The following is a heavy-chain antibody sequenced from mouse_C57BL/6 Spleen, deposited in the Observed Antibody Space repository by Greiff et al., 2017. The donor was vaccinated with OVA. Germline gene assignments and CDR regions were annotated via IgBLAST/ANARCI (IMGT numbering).Heavy chain of an antibody. Sequence: EVQLQQSGPELVKPGASVKISCKASGYSFTGYYMNWVKQSPEQSLEWIGEINPSTGGTTYNQKFKAKATLTVDKSSSTAYMQLKRLTSEDSAVDYCAQTAQARSFDYWGQGTTLTVSS. D-gene: IGHD3-2*02. CDR1: GYSFTGYY. CDR2: INPSTGGT. J-gene: IGHJ2*01. CDR3: AQTAQARSFDY. V-gene: IGHV1-42*01.